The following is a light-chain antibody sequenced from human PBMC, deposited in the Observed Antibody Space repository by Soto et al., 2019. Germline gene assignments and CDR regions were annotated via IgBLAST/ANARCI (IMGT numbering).Light chain of an antibody. CDR3: QQYGSSPPYT. CDR2: DAS. CDR1: QSVSSY. V-gene: IGKV3-11*01. J-gene: IGKJ2*01. Sequence: EIVLTQSPATLSLSPGERATLSCRASQSVSSYLAWYQQKPGQAPRLLIYDASNRATGIPARFSGSGSGTDFTLTISRLEPEDFAVYYCQQYGSSPPYTFGQGTKV.